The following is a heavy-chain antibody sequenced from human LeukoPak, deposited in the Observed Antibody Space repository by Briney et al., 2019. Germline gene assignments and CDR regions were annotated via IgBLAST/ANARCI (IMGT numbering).Heavy chain of an antibody. CDR2: IYSSGST. D-gene: IGHD3-10*01. J-gene: IGHJ3*02. CDR1: GFTFSSYG. Sequence: GSLRLSCAASGFTFSSYGMSWVRQPPGKTLEWIGSIYSSGSTHYNPSLKSRVIIIDTAKNHFSLNLSSVTAADTAVYYCARSDGYGLVGIWGQGTMVTVSS. V-gene: IGHV4-59*12. CDR3: ARSDGYGLVGI.